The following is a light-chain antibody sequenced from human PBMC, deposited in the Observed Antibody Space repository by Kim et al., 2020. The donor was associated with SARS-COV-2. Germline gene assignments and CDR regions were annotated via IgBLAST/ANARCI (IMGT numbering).Light chain of an antibody. J-gene: IGLJ1*01. CDR3: NSRDSSGNHYV. Sequence: SSELTQDPAVSVALGQTVRITCQGDSLRSYYASWYQQKPGQAPVLVIYGKNNRPSGIPDRFSGSSSGNTASLTITWAQAEDDADYYCNSRDSSGNHYVFGTGTKVTVL. CDR1: SLRSYY. CDR2: GKN. V-gene: IGLV3-19*01.